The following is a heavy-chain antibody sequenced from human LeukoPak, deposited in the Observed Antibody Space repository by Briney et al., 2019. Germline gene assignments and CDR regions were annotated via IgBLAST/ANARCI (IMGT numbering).Heavy chain of an antibody. V-gene: IGHV3-21*01. J-gene: IGHJ6*03. CDR2: ISSSSSYI. CDR1: GFTFSDYN. CDR3: ARDLLGYNYHYMDV. D-gene: IGHD3-22*01. Sequence: PGGSLRLSCAASGFTFSDYNMYWVRQAPGRGLDWVSSISSSSSYIYYADSVKGRFTISRDNAKNSLYLQMNSLRAEDTAVYYCARDLLGYNYHYMDVWGKGTTVTVSS.